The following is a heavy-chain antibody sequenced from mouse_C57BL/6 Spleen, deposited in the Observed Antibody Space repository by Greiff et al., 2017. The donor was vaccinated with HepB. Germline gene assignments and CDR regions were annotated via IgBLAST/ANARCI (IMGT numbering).Heavy chain of an antibody. CDR2: INPSNGGT. D-gene: IGHD1-1*01. CDR1: GYTFTSYW. Sequence: QVQLQPPGTELVKPGASVKLSCKASGYTFTSYWMHWVKQRPGQGLEWIGNINPSNGGTNYNEKFKSKATLTVDKSSSTAYMQLSSLTSEDSAVYYCARTGTVVATLSHYYAMDYWGQGTSVTVSS. CDR3: ARTGTVVATLSHYYAMDY. J-gene: IGHJ4*01. V-gene: IGHV1-53*01.